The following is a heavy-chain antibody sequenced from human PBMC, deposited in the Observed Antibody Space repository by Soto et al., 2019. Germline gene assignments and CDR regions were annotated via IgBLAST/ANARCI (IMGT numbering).Heavy chain of an antibody. CDR3: ARQDYSGYYYYGMDV. D-gene: IGHD4-4*01. V-gene: IGHV5-51*01. J-gene: IGHJ6*02. CDR2: IYPGDSDT. Sequence: LGESLKISCKGSGYSFTSYWIGWVRQMPGKGLEWMGIIYPGDSDTRYSPSFQGQVTISADKSISTAYLQWSSLKASDTAMYYCARQDYSGYYYYGMDVWGQGTTVTVSS. CDR1: GYSFTSYW.